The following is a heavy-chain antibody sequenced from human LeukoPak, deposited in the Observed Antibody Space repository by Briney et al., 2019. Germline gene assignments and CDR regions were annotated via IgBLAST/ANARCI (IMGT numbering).Heavy chain of an antibody. CDR2: ITASADGT. CDR3: ARLRAGDYFDY. Sequence: GGSLRLSCAASGFTFSNYAMSWVRQAPGKGLEWVSAITASADGTYYADSVKGRFTISRDTAKSSLYLQMNSLRAEDTAVYYCARLRAGDYFDYWGQGTMVTVSS. CDR1: GFTFSNYA. D-gene: IGHD6-19*01. J-gene: IGHJ4*02. V-gene: IGHV3-23*01.